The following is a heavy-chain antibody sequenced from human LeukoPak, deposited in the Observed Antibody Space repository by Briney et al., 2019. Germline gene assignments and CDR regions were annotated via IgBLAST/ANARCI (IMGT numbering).Heavy chain of an antibody. J-gene: IGHJ3*01. CDR2: IKEDGSEE. D-gene: IGHD3-22*01. CDR1: GFTFSSYW. V-gene: IGHV3-7*01. Sequence: GGSLRLSCAAYGFTFSSYWMTWVRQAPGKGLECVANIKEDGSEEYYVDSVKGRFSISRDNAKNSLHLQMNSLRAEDTAVYYCARDWLAGNPYHAFDLWGKGTMVTVSS. CDR3: ARDWLAGNPYHAFDL.